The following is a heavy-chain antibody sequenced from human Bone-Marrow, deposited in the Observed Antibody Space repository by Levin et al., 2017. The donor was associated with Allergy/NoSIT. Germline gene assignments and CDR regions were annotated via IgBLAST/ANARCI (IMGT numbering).Heavy chain of an antibody. CDR2: ISGSGGST. V-gene: IGHV3-23*01. CDR1: GFTFSSYA. J-gene: IGHJ4*02. CDR3: AKDAMIVVVIRGEFDY. D-gene: IGHD3-22*01. Sequence: GESLKISCAASGFTFSSYAMSWVRQAPGKGLEWVSAISGSGGSTYYADSVKGRFTISRDNSKNTLYLQMNSLRAEDTAVYYCAKDAMIVVVIRGEFDYWGQGTLVTVSS.